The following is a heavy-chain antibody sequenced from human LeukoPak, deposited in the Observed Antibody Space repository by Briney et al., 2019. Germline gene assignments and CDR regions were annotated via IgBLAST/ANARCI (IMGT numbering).Heavy chain of an antibody. V-gene: IGHV4-4*07. CDR2: IYTSGST. D-gene: IGHD3-3*01. Sequence: SETLSLTCTVSGGSISSYYWSWIRQPAGKGLEWIGLIYTSGSTNYNPSLKSRVTMSVDTSKNQFSLKLSSVTAADTAVYYCARVSRAGYYFWSGYYAFDYWGQGTLVTVSS. CDR1: GGSISSYY. J-gene: IGHJ4*02. CDR3: ARVSRAGYYFWSGYYAFDY.